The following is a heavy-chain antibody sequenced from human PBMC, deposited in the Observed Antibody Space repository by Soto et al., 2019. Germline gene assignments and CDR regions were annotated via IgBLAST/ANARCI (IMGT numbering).Heavy chain of an antibody. J-gene: IGHJ4*02. Sequence: GGSLRLSCSASGFTFSSYDMHWVRQGPGKGLEWVSAIGTAGDTNYAGSVKGRFTISRENAKNSLYLQMNSLRARDTAIYFCAREIGPTLFDYWGQGTLVTASS. CDR1: GFTFSSYD. D-gene: IGHD3-22*01. CDR2: IGTAGDT. V-gene: IGHV3-13*04. CDR3: AREIGPTLFDY.